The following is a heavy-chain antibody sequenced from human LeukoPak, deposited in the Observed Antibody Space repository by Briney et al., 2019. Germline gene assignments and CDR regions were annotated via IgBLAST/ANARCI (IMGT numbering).Heavy chain of an antibody. CDR2: INPSGGST. D-gene: IGHD2-15*01. CDR3: ARLVVVAATDWFDP. V-gene: IGHV1-46*01. Sequence: ASVKVSSKASGDTFTSYYMHWMRHAPGQRLEWMGIINPSGGSTSYAQKFQGRVTMTRDTSTSTVYRGLSSLRSEDTAVYYCARLVVVAATDWFDPWGEGTLVTVSS. J-gene: IGHJ5*02. CDR1: GDTFTSYY.